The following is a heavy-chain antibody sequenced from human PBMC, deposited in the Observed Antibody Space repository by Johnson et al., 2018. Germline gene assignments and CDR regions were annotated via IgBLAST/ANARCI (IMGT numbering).Heavy chain of an antibody. J-gene: IGHJ4*02. V-gene: IGHV1-46*01. CDR3: TGEYTGSYHPGDY. CDR2: ANPRDGDT. D-gene: IGHD1-26*01. CDR1: GYTSTIYN. Sequence: QVQLVECGAEVKKPGASVKVACNASGYTSTIYNMHWVRQAPGQGPEWVGIANPRDGDTSYAQKCQGRNTMTRETSPATVYTELSNLRSEDTAVHNCTGEYTGSYHPGDYWGQGTLVTGAS.